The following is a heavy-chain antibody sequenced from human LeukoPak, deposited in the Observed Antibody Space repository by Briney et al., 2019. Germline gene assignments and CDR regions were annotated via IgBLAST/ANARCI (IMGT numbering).Heavy chain of an antibody. CDR2: IYADGNT. D-gene: IGHD5-18*01. CDR1: GFIVNTNY. J-gene: IGHJ4*02. CDR3: AKDSRYGYRWDYDY. Sequence: GGSLRLSCAASGFIVNTNYMTWVRQAPGRGLEWVSFIYADGNTYYADSVKGRFTISRDISKNTLYLQMNSLRAEDTAVYYCAKDSRYGYRWDYDYWGQGTPVTVSS. V-gene: IGHV3-53*01.